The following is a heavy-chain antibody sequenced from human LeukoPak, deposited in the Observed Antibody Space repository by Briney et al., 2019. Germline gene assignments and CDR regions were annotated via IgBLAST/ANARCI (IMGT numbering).Heavy chain of an antibody. CDR3: ARGWSPLEEWSSSWYDWFDP. V-gene: IGHV1-8*01. Sequence: ASVKVSCKASGYTFTSYDINWVRQATGQGLEWMGWMNPNSGNTGYAQKFQGRVTMTRNTSISTAYMELSSLRSEDTAVYYCARGWSPLEEWSSSWYDWFDPWGQGTLVTVSS. CDR1: GYTFTSYD. J-gene: IGHJ5*02. CDR2: MNPNSGNT. D-gene: IGHD6-13*01.